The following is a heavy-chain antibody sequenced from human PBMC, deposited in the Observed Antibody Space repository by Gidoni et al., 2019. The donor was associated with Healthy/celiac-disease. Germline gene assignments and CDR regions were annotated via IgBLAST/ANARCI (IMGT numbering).Heavy chain of an antibody. V-gene: IGHV3-66*01. Sequence: EVQLVESGGGLVQPGGSLRLSCAASGFTVSSNYISWVRQAPGKGLEWVSVIYSGGSTYYADSVKGRFTISRDNSKNTLYLQMNSLRAEDTAVYYCARDLVAVAVWYFDLWGRGTLVTVSS. CDR2: IYSGGST. CDR3: ARDLVAVAVWYFDL. CDR1: GFTVSSNY. D-gene: IGHD6-19*01. J-gene: IGHJ2*01.